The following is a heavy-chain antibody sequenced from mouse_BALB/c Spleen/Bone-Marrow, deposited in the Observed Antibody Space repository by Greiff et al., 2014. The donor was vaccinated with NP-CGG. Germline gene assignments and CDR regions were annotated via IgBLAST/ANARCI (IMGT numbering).Heavy chain of an antibody. CDR3: IRSAETGFAY. CDR1: GYTFTSYY. V-gene: IGHV1-53*01. Sequence: VKLVESGTELVKPGASVKLSCKASGYTFTSYYMFWVKQRPGQGLEWIGEINPSNGGTVFNEKFKSKVTLTVDKSSSTAYIQLSGLTSEDSAVYYCIRSAETGFAYWGQGTLVTVS. J-gene: IGHJ3*01. CDR2: INPSNGGT.